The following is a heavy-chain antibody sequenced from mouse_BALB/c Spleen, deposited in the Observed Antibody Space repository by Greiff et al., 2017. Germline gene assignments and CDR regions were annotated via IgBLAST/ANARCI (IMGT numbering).Heavy chain of an antibody. V-gene: IGHV2-6-7*01. D-gene: IGHD2-14*01. CDR2: IWGDGST. J-gene: IGHJ4*01. CDR3: ARAYRYDDYAMDY. CDR1: GFSLTGYG. Sequence: VQVVESGPGLVAPSQSLSITCTVSGFSLTGYGVNWVRQPPGKGLEWLGMIWGDGSTDYNSALKSRLSISKDNSKSQVFLKMNSLQTDDTARYYCARAYRYDDYAMDYWGQGTSVTVSS.